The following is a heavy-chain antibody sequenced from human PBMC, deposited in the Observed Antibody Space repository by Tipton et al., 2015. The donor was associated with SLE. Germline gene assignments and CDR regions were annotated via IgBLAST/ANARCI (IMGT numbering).Heavy chain of an antibody. CDR3: ASDPNFYFCMDV. Sequence: SLRLSCTASGFTFSSQWMHWVRQTPGKGPVWVARISSEGRNKSYADSAQGRFTISRDNAKNTLYLQMNSLRAEGTAVYYCASDPNFYFCMDVWCKATTVTVSS. CDR2: ISSEGRNK. J-gene: IGHJ6*04. V-gene: IGHV3-74*01. CDR1: GFTFSSQW.